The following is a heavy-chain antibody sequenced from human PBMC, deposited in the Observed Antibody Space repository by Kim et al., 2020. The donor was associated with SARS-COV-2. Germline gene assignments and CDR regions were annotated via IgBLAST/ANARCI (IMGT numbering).Heavy chain of an antibody. CDR3: ARGGRWLQTSFAY. D-gene: IGHD5-12*01. V-gene: IGHV3-48*03. J-gene: IGHJ4*02. Sequence: YADSGKGRFTISRDNAKNSLYLQMNSLRAEDTAVYYCARGGRWLQTSFAYWGQGTLVTVSS.